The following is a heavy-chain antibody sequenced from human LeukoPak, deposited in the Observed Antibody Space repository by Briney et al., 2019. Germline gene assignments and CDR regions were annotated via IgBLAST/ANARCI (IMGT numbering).Heavy chain of an antibody. CDR1: GFTFSSYG. J-gene: IGHJ4*02. V-gene: IGHV3-33*01. CDR3: ARAGYCSGGSCYGSDY. Sequence: PGRSLRLSCAASGFTFSSYGMRWVRQAPGKGLEWVAAIWYDGSIQYYADSVKGRFTISRDNSKNTLYLQMDSLRAEDTAVYYCARAGYCSGGSCYGSDYWGQGTLVSVSS. D-gene: IGHD2-15*01. CDR2: IWYDGSIQ.